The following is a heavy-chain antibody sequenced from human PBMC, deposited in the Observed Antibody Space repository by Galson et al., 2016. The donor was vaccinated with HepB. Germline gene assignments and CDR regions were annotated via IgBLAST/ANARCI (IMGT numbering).Heavy chain of an antibody. D-gene: IGHD3-10*01. V-gene: IGHV3-53*01. CDR2: IYSGGST. CDR1: GFTVSTNY. CDR3: ARDSVLPNYRGSYYRSVFDI. J-gene: IGHJ3*02. Sequence: SLRLSCAASGFTVSTNYMSWVRQAPGKGLEWVSVIYSGGSTYYADSVKGRFTISRDNFKNTLFLQMNSLRAEDTAVYYCARDSVLPNYRGSYYRSVFDIWGQGTMVTVSS.